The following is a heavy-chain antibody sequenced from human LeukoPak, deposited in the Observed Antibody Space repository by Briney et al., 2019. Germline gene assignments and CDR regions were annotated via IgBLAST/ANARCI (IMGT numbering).Heavy chain of an antibody. J-gene: IGHJ4*02. CDR3: TTAGLYYDILTDYYPFDY. CDR1: GLTFNNAC. Sequence: GGSLRLSCAASGLTFNNACMTWVRQAPGKGLEWVGRIKSKTDGGTTDYAAPVKGRFTISRDDSKNSLYLQMNSLKTEDTAVYYCTTAGLYYDILTDYYPFDYWGQGTLVTVSS. D-gene: IGHD3-9*01. V-gene: IGHV3-15*01. CDR2: IKSKTDGGTT.